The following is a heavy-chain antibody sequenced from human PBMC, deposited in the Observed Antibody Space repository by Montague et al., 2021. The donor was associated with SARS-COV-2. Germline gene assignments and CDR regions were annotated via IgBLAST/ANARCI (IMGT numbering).Heavy chain of an antibody. CDR2: IYYSGST. J-gene: IGHJ6*02. CDR3: ARGGGYYNYGLDV. D-gene: IGHD3-22*01. V-gene: IGHV4-59*01. Sequence: SETLSLTCTVSGGSISNYCWGGIRQPPGRGLEWIGYIYYSGSTDXSPSLKSRVTISLDTSKNQFSLKVTSVTAADTAVYYCARGGGYYNYGLDVWGPGTTVTVSS. CDR1: GGSISNYC.